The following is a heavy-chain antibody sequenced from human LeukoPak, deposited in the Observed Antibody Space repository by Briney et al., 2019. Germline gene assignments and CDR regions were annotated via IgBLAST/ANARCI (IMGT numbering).Heavy chain of an antibody. CDR3: ARDDELLMIVDY. Sequence: GGSLRLSCAASGFTFSSYGMHWVRQAPGKGLEWVAVISYDGSNKYYADSVKGRFTISRDNAKNSLYLQMNSLRAEDTAVYYCARDDELLMIVDYWGQGTLVTVSS. V-gene: IGHV3-30*03. CDR1: GFTFSSYG. CDR2: ISYDGSNK. D-gene: IGHD3-22*01. J-gene: IGHJ4*02.